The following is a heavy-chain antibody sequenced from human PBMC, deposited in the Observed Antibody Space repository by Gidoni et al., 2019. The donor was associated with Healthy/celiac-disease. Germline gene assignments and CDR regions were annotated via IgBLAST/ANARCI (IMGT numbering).Heavy chain of an antibody. J-gene: IGHJ4*02. Sequence: VQLVESGGVLVQPGMYVRLSCAASGFTFDCYAIHWVRQAPGKGLEWVSGISWNSGRTDYADSVKGRFTISRDNARNSLYLNMNSLRTEDTALYYCAKSLGSSYSLYYFDSWGQGTLVTVSS. D-gene: IGHD3-10*01. V-gene: IGHV3-9*01. CDR1: GFTFDCYA. CDR2: ISWNSGRT. CDR3: AKSLGSSYSLYYFDS.